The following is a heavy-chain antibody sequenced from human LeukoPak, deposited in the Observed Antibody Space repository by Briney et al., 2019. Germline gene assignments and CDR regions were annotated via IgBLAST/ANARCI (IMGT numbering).Heavy chain of an antibody. V-gene: IGHV1-18*01. CDR1: GYTFISFG. CDR3: ARDACSTSCYGYFQH. J-gene: IGHJ1*01. Sequence: ASVKVSCKASGYTFISFGITWMRQAPGQGLEWMGWISAHNGNTNYAQKFQGRVTMTRDTSISTAYMELSRLRSDDTAVYYCARDACSTSCYGYFQHWGQGTLVTVSS. D-gene: IGHD2-2*01. CDR2: ISAHNGNT.